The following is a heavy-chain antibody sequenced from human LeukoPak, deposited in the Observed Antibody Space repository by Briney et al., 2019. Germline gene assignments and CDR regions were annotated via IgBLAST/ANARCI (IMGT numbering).Heavy chain of an antibody. V-gene: IGHV4-34*01. D-gene: IGHD2-2*02. Sequence: SETLSLTCAVYGGSFSGYYWSWIRQPPGKGLEWIGEINHSGSTSYNPSLKSRVTISVDTSKNQFSLKLSSVTAADTAVYYCARELGYCSSTSCYTHRGYDYWGQGTLVTVSS. J-gene: IGHJ4*02. CDR1: GGSFSGYY. CDR3: ARELGYCSSTSCYTHRGYDY. CDR2: INHSGST.